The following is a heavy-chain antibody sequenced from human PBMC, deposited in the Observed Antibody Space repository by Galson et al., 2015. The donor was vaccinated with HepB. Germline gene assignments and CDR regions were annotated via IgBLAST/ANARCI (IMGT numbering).Heavy chain of an antibody. CDR3: ARDPCSSTSCYPNYYYYYGMDV. J-gene: IGHJ6*02. D-gene: IGHD2-2*01. Sequence: SVKVSCKASGYTFTSYGISWVRQAPGQGLEWMGWISAYNGNTNYAQKLQGRVTMTTDTSTSTAYMELRSLRSDDTAVYYCARDPCSSTSCYPNYYYYYGMDVWGQGTTVTVSS. CDR1: GYTFTSYG. V-gene: IGHV1-18*01. CDR2: ISAYNGNT.